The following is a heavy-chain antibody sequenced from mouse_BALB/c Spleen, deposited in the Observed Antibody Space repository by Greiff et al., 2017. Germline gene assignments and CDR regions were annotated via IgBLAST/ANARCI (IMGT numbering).Heavy chain of an antibody. V-gene: IGHV1S137*01. CDR1: GYTFTDYA. Sequence: QVQLQQSGAELVRPGVSVKISCKGSGYTFTDYAMHWVKQSHAKSLEWIGVISTYYGDASYNQKFKGKATMTVDKSSSTAYMELARLTSEDSAIYYCAREREFYYGSTSYAMDYWGQGTSVTVSS. J-gene: IGHJ4*01. D-gene: IGHD1-1*01. CDR3: AREREFYYGSTSYAMDY. CDR2: ISTYYGDA.